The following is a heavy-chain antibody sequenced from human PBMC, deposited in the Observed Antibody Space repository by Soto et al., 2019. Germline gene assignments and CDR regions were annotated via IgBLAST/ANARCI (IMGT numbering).Heavy chain of an antibody. Sequence: PSETLSLTCTVSGGSISSSSYYWGWIRQPPGKGLEWIGSIYYSGSTYYNPSLKSRVTISVDTSKNQFSLKLSSVTAADTAVYYCARHRDDRSGYYHINPYYFDYWGQLNLVTVSS. CDR3: ARHRDDRSGYYHINPYYFDY. V-gene: IGHV4-39*01. J-gene: IGHJ4*02. CDR2: IYYSGST. CDR1: GGSISSSSYY. D-gene: IGHD3-22*01.